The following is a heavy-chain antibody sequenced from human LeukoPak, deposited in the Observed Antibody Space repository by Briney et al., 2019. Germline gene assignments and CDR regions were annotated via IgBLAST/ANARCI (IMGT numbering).Heavy chain of an antibody. CDR2: ISSNGGST. CDR1: GFTFSSYA. Sequence: PGGSLRLSCSASGFTFSSYASHWVRQAPGKGLEYVSAISSNGGSTYYADSVKGRFTISRDNSRNTLYLQMSSLRAEDTAVYYCVKDRCSSTSCSIPWFDPWGQGTLVTVSS. V-gene: IGHV3-64D*06. CDR3: VKDRCSSTSCSIPWFDP. J-gene: IGHJ5*02. D-gene: IGHD2-2*01.